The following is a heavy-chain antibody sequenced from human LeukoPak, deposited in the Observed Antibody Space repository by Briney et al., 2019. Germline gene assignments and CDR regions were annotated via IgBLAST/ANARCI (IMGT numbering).Heavy chain of an antibody. Sequence: PGGSLRLSCAASGFTFSDYYMSWIRQAPGKGLEWVSSISGSGGSTYYADSVKGRFTISRDNSKNTLYLQVNSLRAEDTAVYYCAKEKALVVITYFDYWGQGTLVTVSS. D-gene: IGHD3-22*01. V-gene: IGHV3-23*01. CDR1: GFTFSDYY. CDR3: AKEKALVVITYFDY. J-gene: IGHJ4*02. CDR2: ISGSGGST.